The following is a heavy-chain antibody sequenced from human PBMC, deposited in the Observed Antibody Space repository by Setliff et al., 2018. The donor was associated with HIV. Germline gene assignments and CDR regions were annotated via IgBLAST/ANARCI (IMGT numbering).Heavy chain of an antibody. V-gene: IGHV1-2*02. D-gene: IGHD6-19*01. J-gene: IGHJ3*02. CDR3: ARGLCQSSGCCWTGAFDI. CDR1: QYTFTGYY. Sequence: GASVKVSCKASQYTFTGYYMHWVRQAPGQGLEWVGWMNPSSGGTNFAQKFQGRVTMTRDTSISTAYMELSRLRSDDTAVYYCARGLCQSSGCCWTGAFDIWGQGTTVTVSS. CDR2: MNPSSGGT.